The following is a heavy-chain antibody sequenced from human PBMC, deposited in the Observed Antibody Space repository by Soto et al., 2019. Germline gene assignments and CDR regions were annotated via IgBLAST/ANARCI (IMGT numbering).Heavy chain of an antibody. V-gene: IGHV1-3*01. CDR3: ARGKGMEENYYYYGMDV. CDR1: GYTFSTYA. J-gene: IGHJ6*02. Sequence: ASVKVSCKASGYTFSTYALHWVRQAPGQGLEWMGWINGGNGHTRYSQKFKDRVTISRDTPASTDYKELSGLRSEDTAVYYCARGKGMEENYYYYGMDVWGQGTTVTVSS. CDR2: INGGNGHT. D-gene: IGHD1-1*01.